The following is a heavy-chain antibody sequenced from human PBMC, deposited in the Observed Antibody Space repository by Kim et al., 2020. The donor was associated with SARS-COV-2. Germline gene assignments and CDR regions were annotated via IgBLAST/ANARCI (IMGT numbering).Heavy chain of an antibody. CDR1: GGSFSGYY. CDR2: INHSGST. CDR3: ARGRISQALVGYYYYGMDV. V-gene: IGHV4-34*01. Sequence: SETLSLTCAVYGGSFSGYYWSWIRQPPGKGLEWIGEINHSGSTNYNPSLKSRVTISVDTSKNQFSLKLSSVTAADTAVYYCARGRISQALVGYYYYGMDVWGQGTTVTVSS. J-gene: IGHJ6*02. D-gene: IGHD2-15*01.